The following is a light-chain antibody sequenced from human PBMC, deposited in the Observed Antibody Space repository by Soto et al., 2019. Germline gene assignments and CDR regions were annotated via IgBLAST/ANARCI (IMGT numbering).Light chain of an antibody. J-gene: IGKJ1*01. CDR2: AAS. Sequence: AIQMTQSPFSLSASVGDRVTITCRASQGIRNELGWYQQKPGKAPKLLIYAASSLQSGVPPRFSGSGSGTDFTLSISSLQPEDFATYYCLQDHNYPRTFGPGTKVEIK. CDR3: LQDHNYPRT. V-gene: IGKV1-6*01. CDR1: QGIRNE.